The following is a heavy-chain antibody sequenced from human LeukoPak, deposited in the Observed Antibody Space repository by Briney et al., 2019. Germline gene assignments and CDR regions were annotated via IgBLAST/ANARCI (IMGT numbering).Heavy chain of an antibody. CDR1: VFTFTSSA. J-gene: IGHJ5*02. CDR2: IVVGSGNT. V-gene: IGHV1-58*02. CDR3: ARDYDIMFNP. Sequence: SVKVSCKASVFTFTSSAMQWVRQARGQRLEWIGWIVVGSGNTNYAQKFQERVTTTRDMSTSTAYMEQSSLRSEATVVYYCARDYDIMFNPWGEGTLVTVSS. D-gene: IGHD3-9*01.